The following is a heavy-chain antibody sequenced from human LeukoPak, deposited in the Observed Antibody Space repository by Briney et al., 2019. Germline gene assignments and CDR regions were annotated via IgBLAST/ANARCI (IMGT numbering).Heavy chain of an antibody. Sequence: GGSLRLSCAASGFTFSSYGMSWVRQAPGKGLEWVSAISGSGGSTYYADSVKGRFTISRDNSKNTLYLQMNSLRAEDTAVYYCARVRYSYGLFDYWGQGTLVTVSS. V-gene: IGHV3-23*01. CDR1: GFTFSSYG. D-gene: IGHD5-18*01. CDR3: ARVRYSYGLFDY. CDR2: ISGSGGST. J-gene: IGHJ4*02.